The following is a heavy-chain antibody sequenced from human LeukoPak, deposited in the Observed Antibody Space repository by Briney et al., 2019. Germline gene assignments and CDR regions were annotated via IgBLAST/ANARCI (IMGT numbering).Heavy chain of an antibody. V-gene: IGHV3-64D*09. D-gene: IGHD3-10*01. CDR3: VKLAAPGAIWYFDL. J-gene: IGHJ2*01. Sequence: GGSLRLSCAASGFTFSNYAMHWVRQAPGKGLKDVSGISSNGGSTYYADSVRDRFTISRDNSKNTLYLQMSSLRTEDTAMYYCVKLAAPGAIWYFDLWGRGTLVTVSS. CDR1: GFTFSNYA. CDR2: ISSNGGST.